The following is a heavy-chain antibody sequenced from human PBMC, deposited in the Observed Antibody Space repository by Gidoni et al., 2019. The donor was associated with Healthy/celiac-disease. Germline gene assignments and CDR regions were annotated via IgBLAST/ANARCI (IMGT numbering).Heavy chain of an antibody. J-gene: IGHJ3*02. V-gene: IGHV4-39*01. Sequence: QLQLQESGPGLVKPSETLSLTCTVSGGSISRSSYYWGWIRQPPGKGLEWIGSIYYSGCTYYNPSLKSRVTISVDTSKNQFSLKLSSVTAADTAVYYCARPPSGDYYGSGSYYKGDAFDIWGQGTMVTVSS. D-gene: IGHD3-10*01. CDR2: IYYSGCT. CDR3: ARPPSGDYYGSGSYYKGDAFDI. CDR1: GGSISRSSYY.